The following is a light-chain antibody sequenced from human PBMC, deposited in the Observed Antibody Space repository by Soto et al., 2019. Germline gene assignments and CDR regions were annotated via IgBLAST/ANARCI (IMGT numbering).Light chain of an antibody. CDR3: AAWDDILNGYV. CDR1: SSNIESNT. J-gene: IGLJ1*01. CDR2: INY. Sequence: QCALTQPPSASGTPGQRVTISCSGSSSNIESNTVTWYQQLPGTAPKLVIYINYDRPSGVPDRFSGSTSGTSASLVIRGLQSEDEADYYCAAWDDILNGYVFGGGTKVTVL. V-gene: IGLV1-44*01.